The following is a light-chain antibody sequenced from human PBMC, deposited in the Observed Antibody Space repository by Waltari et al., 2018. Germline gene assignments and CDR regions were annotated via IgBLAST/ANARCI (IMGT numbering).Light chain of an antibody. CDR3: QQSYDTLWS. CDR2: HAS. V-gene: IGKV1-39*01. Sequence: SMTCRASQTISSALNWYQQKPGKAPKLLVYHASTLQNGVPSRFSGRGSGTNFALIINDLQPEDFGTYYCQQSYDTLWSFGPGTTVDIK. J-gene: IGKJ1*01. CDR1: QTISSA.